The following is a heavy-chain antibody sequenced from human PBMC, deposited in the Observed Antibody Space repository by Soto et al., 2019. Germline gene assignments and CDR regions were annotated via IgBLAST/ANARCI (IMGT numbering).Heavy chain of an antibody. V-gene: IGHV3-48*04. CDR1: GFTFSSYS. CDR2: ISSSSSTI. CDR3: ARNRGFGENTSGYYYYYMDV. Sequence: GGSLRLSCAASGFTFSSYSMNWVRQAPGKGLEWVSYISSSSSTIYYADSVKGRFTISRDNAKNSLYLQMNSLRAEDAAVYYCARNRGFGENTSGYYYYYMDVWGKGTTVTVSS. J-gene: IGHJ6*03. D-gene: IGHD3-10*01.